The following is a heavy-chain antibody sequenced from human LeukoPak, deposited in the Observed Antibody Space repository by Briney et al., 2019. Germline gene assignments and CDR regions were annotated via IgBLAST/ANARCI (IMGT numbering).Heavy chain of an antibody. CDR3: ARDPGPYCDSGGAYAY. CDR2: ISAYNGNT. J-gene: IGHJ4*02. V-gene: IGHV1-18*01. CDR1: GYTFTSYG. D-gene: IGHD3-22*01. Sequence: GASVKVSCKASGYTFTSYGISWVRQAPGQGLEWMGWISAYNGNTNYAQKLQGRVTMTTDTSTSTAYMELRSLRSDDTAVYYCARDPGPYCDSGGAYAYWGQGTLVTVSS.